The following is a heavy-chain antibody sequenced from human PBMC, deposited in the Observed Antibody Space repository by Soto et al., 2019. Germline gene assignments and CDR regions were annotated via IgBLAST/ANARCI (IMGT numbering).Heavy chain of an antibody. J-gene: IGHJ4*02. CDR1: GFTFSSYG. V-gene: IGHV3-30*18. CDR3: AKDDLMAAATPRY. Sequence: QVQLVESGGGVVQPGRSLRLSCEASGFTFSSYGMHWVRQAPGKGLEWVAVISDDGSNKYYADSVKGRFTISRDNSKNTLYLQTNSLRAEDTAVYYCAKDDLMAAATPRYWGQGTLVSVSS. CDR2: ISDDGSNK. D-gene: IGHD2-15*01.